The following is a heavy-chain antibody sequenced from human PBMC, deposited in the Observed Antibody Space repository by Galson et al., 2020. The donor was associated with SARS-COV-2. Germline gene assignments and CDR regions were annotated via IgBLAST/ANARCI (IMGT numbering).Heavy chain of an antibody. CDR1: GGSMRSSNNY. V-gene: IGHV4-39*01. D-gene: IGHD2-15*01. CDR2: IYYSGLT. CDR3: ARPRQVVVVANWYFDL. Sequence: SETLSLTCTVSGGSMRSSNNYWGWIRQPQGKGLEWIGRIYYSGLTYYNPSLKSRVTISEDTSKNQFSLKLSSVTAADTAVYYCARPRQVVVVANWYFDLWGRGTLVTVSS. J-gene: IGHJ2*01.